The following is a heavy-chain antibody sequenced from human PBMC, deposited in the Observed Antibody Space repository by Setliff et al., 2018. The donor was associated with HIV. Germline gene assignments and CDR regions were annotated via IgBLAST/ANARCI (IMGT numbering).Heavy chain of an antibody. CDR3: ARVQMAYAAFDV. J-gene: IGHJ3*01. D-gene: IGHD4-17*01. Sequence: SETLSLTCAVYGGSFSDYYWTWIRQPPGKGLEWIGEIRSSGGTNYNPSLKSRVSILIDTSRNQFSLTLSSVTAADTALYYCARVQMAYAAFDVWGQGTMVTVSS. V-gene: IGHV4-34*01. CDR2: IRSSGGT. CDR1: GGSFSDYY.